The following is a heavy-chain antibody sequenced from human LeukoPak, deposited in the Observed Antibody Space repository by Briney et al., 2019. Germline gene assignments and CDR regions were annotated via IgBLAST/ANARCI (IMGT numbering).Heavy chain of an antibody. CDR3: AKEKSVYTMIVDSFDY. CDR1: GFTVSSSY. CDR2: IYSGGTT. V-gene: IGHV3-66*01. Sequence: GGSLRLSCAASGFTVSSSYMTWVRQAPGKGLEWVSVIYSGGTTYYADSVKGRFTISRDNSKNTLYLQMNSLRAEDTAVYYCAKEKSVYTMIVDSFDYWGQGTLVTVSS. D-gene: IGHD3-22*01. J-gene: IGHJ4*02.